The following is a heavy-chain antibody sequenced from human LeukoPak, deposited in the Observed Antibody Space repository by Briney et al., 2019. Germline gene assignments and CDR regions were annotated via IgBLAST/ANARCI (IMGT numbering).Heavy chain of an antibody. CDR3: ASGGQLWYPDY. J-gene: IGHJ4*02. CDR1: GYTFTNYG. D-gene: IGHD5-18*01. V-gene: IGHV1-18*01. CDR2: ISAYNGST. Sequence: AASVKVSCKASGYTFTNYGISWVRQAPGQGLECMGWISAYNGSTSYAQKFQGRVTMTRDMSTSTVYMELSSLRSEDTAVYYCASGGQLWYPDYWGQGTLVTVSS.